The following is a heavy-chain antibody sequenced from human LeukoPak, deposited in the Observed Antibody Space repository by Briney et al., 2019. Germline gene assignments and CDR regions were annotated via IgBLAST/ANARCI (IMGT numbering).Heavy chain of an antibody. D-gene: IGHD1-26*01. CDR1: GFTFSSYS. J-gene: IGHJ4*02. CDR2: ISSSSSYI. CDR3: ASPRLGRRYFDY. Sequence: PGGSLRLSCAASGFTFSSYSMNWVRQAPGKGLEWVSSISSSSSYIYYADSVKGRFTISRDDAKNSLYLQMNSLGAEDTAVYYCASPRLGRRYFDYWGQGTLVTVSS. V-gene: IGHV3-21*01.